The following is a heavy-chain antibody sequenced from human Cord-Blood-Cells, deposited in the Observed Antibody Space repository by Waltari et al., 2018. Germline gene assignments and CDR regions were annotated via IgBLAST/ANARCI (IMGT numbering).Heavy chain of an antibody. CDR2: IKSKTDGGTT. V-gene: IGHV3-15*01. Sequence: EVQLVESVGGLVKPGGSLRLACAASGFTVSNAWMSGVRQAPGKGLEWVGRIKSKTDGGTTDYAAPVKGRFTISRDDSKNTLYLQMNSLITEDTAVYYCTAGSGDYYYYGMDVWGQGP. CDR1: GFTVSNAW. D-gene: IGHD7-27*01. J-gene: IGHJ6*02. CDR3: TAGSGDYYYYGMDV.